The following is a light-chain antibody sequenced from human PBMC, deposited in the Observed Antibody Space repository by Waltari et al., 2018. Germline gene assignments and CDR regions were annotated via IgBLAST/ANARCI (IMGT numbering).Light chain of an antibody. V-gene: IGLV1-44*01. J-gene: IGLJ3*02. Sequence: QSVLTQTPSASGTPGQGVTISCSGSSSNIGGNLVQWYQPLPGRAPKLLIYRSDLRPSGVPDRFSGSKSGTSASLAISGLQSEDEADYFCASWDDSLNGHWVFGGGTKVTVL. CDR1: SSNIGGNL. CDR2: RSD. CDR3: ASWDDSLNGHWV.